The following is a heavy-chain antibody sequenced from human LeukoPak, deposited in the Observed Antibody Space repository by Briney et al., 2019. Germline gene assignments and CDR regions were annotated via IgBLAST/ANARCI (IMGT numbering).Heavy chain of an antibody. CDR3: ARDLGQYYDTSDNWFDP. J-gene: IGHJ5*02. Sequence: GGSLRLSCAASGFTFSSYVMSWVRQAPGKGLEWVSAISNSGDNTYYADSVKGRFTISRDNAKNTLNLQMNSLRAEDTAVYYCARDLGQYYDTSDNWFDPWGQGTLVTVSS. D-gene: IGHD3-22*01. CDR2: ISNSGDNT. CDR1: GFTFSSYV. V-gene: IGHV3-23*01.